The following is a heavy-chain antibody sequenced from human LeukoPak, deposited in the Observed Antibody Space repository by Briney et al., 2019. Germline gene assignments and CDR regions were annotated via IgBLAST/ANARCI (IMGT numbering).Heavy chain of an antibody. J-gene: IGHJ6*03. CDR1: GFTFSDYY. CDR3: ARDGRYCSSTSCYTYYYYMDV. CDR2: ISSSGSTI. D-gene: IGHD2-2*01. V-gene: IGHV3-11*01. Sequence: PGGSLRLSCAASGFTFSDYYMSWIRQAPGKGLEWVSYISSSGSTIYYADSVKGRFTISRDNAKNSLYLQMNSLGAEDTAVYYCARDGRYCSSTSCYTYYYYMDVWGKGTTVTVSS.